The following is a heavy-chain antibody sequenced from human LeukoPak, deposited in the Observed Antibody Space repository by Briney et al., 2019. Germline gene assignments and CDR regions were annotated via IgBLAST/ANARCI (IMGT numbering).Heavy chain of an antibody. J-gene: IGHJ4*02. D-gene: IGHD3-22*01. Sequence: ASVKASCKASGYTFTGYYMHWVRQAPGQGLEWMGWINPNSGGTNYAQKFQGRVTMTRDTSISTAYVELSRLRSDDTAVYYCARVSGGYYDSSGYVDYWGQGTLVTVSS. CDR3: ARVSGGYYDSSGYVDY. CDR1: GYTFTGYY. CDR2: INPNSGGT. V-gene: IGHV1-2*02.